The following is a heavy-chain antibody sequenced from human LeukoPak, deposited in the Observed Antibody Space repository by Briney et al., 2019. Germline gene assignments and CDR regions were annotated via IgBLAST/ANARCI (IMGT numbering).Heavy chain of an antibody. CDR2: INHSGST. D-gene: IGHD2-2*02. J-gene: IGHJ4*02. CDR3: ARFLYRYYFDY. CDR1: GGSFSGYY. Sequence: PSETLSLTCAVYGGSFSGYYWSWLRQPPGKGLEWIGEINHSGSTNYNPSLKSRVTISVDTSKNQFSLKLSSVTAADTAVYYCARFLYRYYFDYWGQGTLVTVSS. V-gene: IGHV4-34*01.